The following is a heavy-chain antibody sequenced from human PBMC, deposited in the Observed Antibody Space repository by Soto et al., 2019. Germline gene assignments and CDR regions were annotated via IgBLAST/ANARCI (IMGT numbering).Heavy chain of an antibody. CDR2: IYSSGST. CDR1: GGSIISASYS. J-gene: IGHJ5*02. Sequence: QVQLQESGPRLVKPSQTLSLSCAVSGGSIISASYSWNWIRQSPGRGLEWIGHIYSSGSTYYNPSLKSRVSISVDTSNNQFPRKLTSVTAADTAVYFCAREDAARIERWFDAWGQGILVTVSS. V-gene: IGHV4-31*11. D-gene: IGHD6-6*01. CDR3: AREDAARIERWFDA.